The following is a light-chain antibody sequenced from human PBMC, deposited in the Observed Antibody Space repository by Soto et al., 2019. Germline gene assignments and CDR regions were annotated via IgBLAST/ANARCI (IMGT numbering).Light chain of an antibody. CDR3: GTWDSSLTAVV. J-gene: IGLJ2*01. Sequence: QSVLTQPPSVSAAPGQKVTISCSGSSSNIGKNYVSWYQQFPGTAPKLLIYDNNKRPSGIPDRFSGSKSGTSATLDITGLQTGDEADYYCGTWDSSLTAVVCGGGTKLTVL. V-gene: IGLV1-51*01. CDR1: SSNIGKNY. CDR2: DNN.